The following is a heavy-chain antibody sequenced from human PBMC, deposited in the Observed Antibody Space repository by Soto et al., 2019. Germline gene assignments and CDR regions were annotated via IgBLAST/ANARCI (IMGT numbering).Heavy chain of an antibody. CDR1: GGTFSSYA. CDR2: IIPIFGTA. V-gene: IGHV1-69*06. J-gene: IGHJ4*02. Sequence: SVKVSCKASGGTFSSYAIGWVRQAPGQGLEWMGGIIPIFGTANYAQKFQGRVTITADKSTSTAYMELSSLRSEDTAVYYCARVGGADYDSSGYYYEFDYWGQGTLVTVSS. CDR3: ARVGGADYDSSGYYYEFDY. D-gene: IGHD3-22*01.